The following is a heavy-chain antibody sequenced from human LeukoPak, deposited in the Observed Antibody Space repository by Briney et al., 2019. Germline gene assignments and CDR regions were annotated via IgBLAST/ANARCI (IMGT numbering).Heavy chain of an antibody. CDR2: IYYSGST. Sequence: PSETLSPTCTVSGGSISSYYWSWIRQPPGKGLEWIGYIYYSGSTNYNPSLKSRVTISVDTSKNQFSLKLSSVTAADTAVYYCARDQYYYDSSGYLGAFDIWGQGTMVTVSS. CDR1: GGSISSYY. CDR3: ARDQYYYDSSGYLGAFDI. D-gene: IGHD3-22*01. V-gene: IGHV4-59*01. J-gene: IGHJ3*02.